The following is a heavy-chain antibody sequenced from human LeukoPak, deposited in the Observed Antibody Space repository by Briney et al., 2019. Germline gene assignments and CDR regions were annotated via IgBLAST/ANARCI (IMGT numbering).Heavy chain of an antibody. J-gene: IGHJ4*02. V-gene: IGHV3-11*01. D-gene: IGHD6-19*01. CDR1: GFTVSSNY. CDR3: AREWDSSGWYVDY. CDR2: ISSSGSTI. Sequence: GGSLRLSCAVSGFTVSSNYMTWVRRAPGKGLEWVSYISSSGSTIYYADSVKGRFTISRDNAKNSLYLQMNSLRAEDTAVYYCAREWDSSGWYVDYWGQGTLVTVSS.